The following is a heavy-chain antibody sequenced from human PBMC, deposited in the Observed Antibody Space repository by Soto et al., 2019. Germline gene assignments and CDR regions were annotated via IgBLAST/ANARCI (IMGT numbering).Heavy chain of an antibody. CDR2: IIPILGIA. Sequence: QVQLVQSGAEVKKPGSSVKVSCKASGGTFSSYTISWVRQAPGPGLEWMGRIIPILGIANYAQKFQGRVTITADKSTSTAYMELSSLRSEDTAVYYCARNLLGEVVVVTAFYGMDVWGQGTTVTVSS. D-gene: IGHD2-21*02. CDR3: ARNLLGEVVVVTAFYGMDV. V-gene: IGHV1-69*02. J-gene: IGHJ6*02. CDR1: GGTFSSYT.